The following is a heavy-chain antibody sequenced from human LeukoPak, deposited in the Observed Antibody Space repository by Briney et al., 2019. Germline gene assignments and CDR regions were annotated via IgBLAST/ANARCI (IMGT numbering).Heavy chain of an antibody. Sequence: GASVKVSCKASGYTFTSYGISWVRQAPGQGLEWMGWISAYNGNTNYAQKFQGRVTMTIDTSTSTAYMELRSLRSDDTAVYYCARDRDILGIVLKWDTIPYDYWGQGTLVTVSS. CDR1: GYTFTSYG. CDR2: ISAYNGNT. J-gene: IGHJ4*02. CDR3: ARDRDILGIVLKWDTIPYDY. V-gene: IGHV1-18*01. D-gene: IGHD2-8*01.